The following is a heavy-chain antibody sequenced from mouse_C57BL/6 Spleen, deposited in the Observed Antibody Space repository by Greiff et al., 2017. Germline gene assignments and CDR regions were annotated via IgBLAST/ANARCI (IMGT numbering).Heavy chain of an antibody. CDR1: GFTFSNYW. CDR2: IRLKSDNYAT. V-gene: IGHV6-3*01. J-gene: IGHJ4*01. Sequence: EVKLVESGGGLVQPGGSMKLSCVASGFTFSNYWMNWVRQSPEKGLEWVAQIRLKSDNYATHYAESVKGRFTISRDDSKSSVYLQMNNLRAEDTGIYYCTDGYRAMDYWGQGTSVTVSS. D-gene: IGHD2-2*01. CDR3: TDGYRAMDY.